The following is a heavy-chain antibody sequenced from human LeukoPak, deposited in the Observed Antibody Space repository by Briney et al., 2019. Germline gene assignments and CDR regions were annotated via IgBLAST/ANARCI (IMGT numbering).Heavy chain of an antibody. Sequence: PGGSLRLSCAASGFTFSSYGMHWVRQAPGKGLEWVANIKQDGTEKYYVDSVKGRFTIFRDNAKNSLYLQMNSLRAVDTAVYFCARPTTVTMVDAFNIWGLGTMVTVSS. J-gene: IGHJ3*02. D-gene: IGHD4-17*01. CDR3: ARPTTVTMVDAFNI. CDR1: GFTFSSYG. CDR2: IKQDGTEK. V-gene: IGHV3-7*04.